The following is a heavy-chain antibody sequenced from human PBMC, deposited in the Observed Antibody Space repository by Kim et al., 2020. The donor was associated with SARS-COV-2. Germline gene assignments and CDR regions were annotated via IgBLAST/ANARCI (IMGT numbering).Heavy chain of an antibody. CDR1: GFTFSSYS. CDR2: ISSSSSTI. CDR3: ARDPEPVEMATGLDY. D-gene: IGHD5-12*01. J-gene: IGHJ4*02. V-gene: IGHV3-48*02. Sequence: GGSPRLSCAASGFTFSSYSMNWVRQAPGKGLEWVSYISSSSSTIYYADSVKGRFTISRDNAKNSLYLQMNSLRDEDTAVYYCARDPEPVEMATGLDYWGQGTLVTVSS.